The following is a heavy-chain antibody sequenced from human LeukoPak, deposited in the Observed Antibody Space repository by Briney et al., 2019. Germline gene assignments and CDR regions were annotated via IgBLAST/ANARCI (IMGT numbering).Heavy chain of an antibody. V-gene: IGHV1-69*04. CDR1: GGTFSSYA. Sequence: GASVTVSCKASGGTFSSYAISWVRQAPGQGLEWMGRIIPILGIANYAQKFQGRVTITADKSTSTAYMELSSLRSEDTAVYYCARDLAGGTIFGVVITGDWCDSWDQGTLVTVSS. D-gene: IGHD3-3*01. J-gene: IGHJ5*01. CDR3: ARDLAGGTIFGVVITGDWCDS. CDR2: IIPILGIA.